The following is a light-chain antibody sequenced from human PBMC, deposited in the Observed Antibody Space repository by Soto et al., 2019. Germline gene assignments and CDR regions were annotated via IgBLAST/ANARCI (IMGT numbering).Light chain of an antibody. V-gene: IGLV2-11*01. Sequence: QSALTHPRSVSGSPGQSVTISCTGTSTDVGAYNYVSWYLHHPDKAPKLMIYDVARRPSGVPDRFSGSKSGNTASLTISILQAEDEAHYYCCSYAGSYGVVFGGGTKLTVL. CDR3: CSYAGSYGVV. J-gene: IGLJ2*01. CDR2: DVA. CDR1: STDVGAYNY.